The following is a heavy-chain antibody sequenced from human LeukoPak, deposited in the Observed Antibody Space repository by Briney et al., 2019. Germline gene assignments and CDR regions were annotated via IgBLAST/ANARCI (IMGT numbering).Heavy chain of an antibody. CDR2: ISGSGGST. V-gene: IGHV3-23*01. CDR1: GFTFSSYA. Sequence: GGSLRLSCAASGFTFSSYAMSWVRQAPGKGLEWVSAISGSGGSTYYADSVKGRFTISRDNSKNTLYLQMNSLKTEDTAVYYCTTDPDVLLWFGELRQFDYWGQGTLVTVSS. J-gene: IGHJ4*02. D-gene: IGHD3-10*01. CDR3: TTDPDVLLWFGELRQFDY.